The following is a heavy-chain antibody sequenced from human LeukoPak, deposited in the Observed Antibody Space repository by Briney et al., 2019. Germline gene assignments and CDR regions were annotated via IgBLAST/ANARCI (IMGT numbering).Heavy chain of an antibody. D-gene: IGHD2-2*01. CDR3: ARDRPNHLLLRAVWFDP. V-gene: IGHV4-4*07. J-gene: IGHJ5*02. Sequence: SETLSLTCTVSGGSISSYYWSWIRQPAGKGLEWIGRIYTSGSTNYNPSLKSRVTMSVDTSKNQFSPKLSSVTAADTAVYYCARDRPNHLLLRAVWFDPWGQGTLVTVSS. CDR2: IYTSGST. CDR1: GGSISSYY.